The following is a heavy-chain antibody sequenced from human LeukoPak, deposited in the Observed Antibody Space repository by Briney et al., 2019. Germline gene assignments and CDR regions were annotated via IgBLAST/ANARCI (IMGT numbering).Heavy chain of an antibody. D-gene: IGHD2-8*01. V-gene: IGHV4-59*01. CDR3: ASLMLWSNWFDP. CDR1: GGSISSYY. CDR2: IYYSGST. Sequence: SETLSLTCTVSGGSISSYYWSWIRQPPGKGLEWIGYIYYSGSTNYNPSLKSRVTISVDTSKNQFSLKLSSVTAADTAVYYCASLMLWSNWFDPWGQGTLVPVSS. J-gene: IGHJ5*02.